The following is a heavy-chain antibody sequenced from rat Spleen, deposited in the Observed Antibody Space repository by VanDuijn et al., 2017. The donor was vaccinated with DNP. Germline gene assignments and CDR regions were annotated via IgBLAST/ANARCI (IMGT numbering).Heavy chain of an antibody. D-gene: IGHD4-3*01. V-gene: IGHV5-7*01. CDR2: IDYDGSSA. J-gene: IGHJ2*01. CDR3: ARWNSGHFDY. CDR1: GCTFSDYN. Sequence: EAQLVESGGGLVQPGRSLKLSCAASGCTFSDYNMAWVRQAPKKGLEWVATIDYDGSSAYYRDSVKGRFTVSRDNAKNTLYLQMNSLRSEDMATYYCARWNSGHFDYWGQGVMVSVSS.